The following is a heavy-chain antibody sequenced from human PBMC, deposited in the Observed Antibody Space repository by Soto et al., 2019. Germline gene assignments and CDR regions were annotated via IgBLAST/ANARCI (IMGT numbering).Heavy chain of an antibody. CDR3: ARAPTGYDFWSGYYPKYMDV. V-gene: IGHV1-8*01. CDR2: MNPNSGNT. J-gene: IGHJ6*03. D-gene: IGHD3-3*01. CDR1: GYTFTSYD. Sequence: ASVKVSCKASGYTFTSYDINWVRQATGQGLEWMGWMNPNSGNTGYAQKFQGRVTMTRNTSISTAYMELSSLRSEDTAVYYCARAPTGYDFWSGYYPKYMDVWGKGTTVTVSS.